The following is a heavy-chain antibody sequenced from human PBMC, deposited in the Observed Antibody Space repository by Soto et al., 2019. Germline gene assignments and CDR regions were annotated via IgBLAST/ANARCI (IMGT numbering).Heavy chain of an antibody. CDR2: IIPFFDTA. J-gene: IGHJ4*02. V-gene: IGHV1-69*06. Sequence: QVQLVQSGAEVKKPGSSVKVSCKASGGTFSTYAISRVRQAPGQGLEWMGGIIPFFDTANYAQKFQGRVTITADKSTSTAYMEVSGLRSEDTAMYYCARCLGWELPFDYWGQGTLVTVSS. CDR3: ARCLGWELPFDY. CDR1: GGTFSTYA. D-gene: IGHD1-26*01.